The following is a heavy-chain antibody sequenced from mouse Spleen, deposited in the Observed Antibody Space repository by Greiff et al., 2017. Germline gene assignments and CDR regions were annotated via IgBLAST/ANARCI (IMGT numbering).Heavy chain of an antibody. CDR1: GYSFTGYF. J-gene: IGHJ3*01. CDR2: INPYNGDT. CDR3: ARPAGYDEVFAY. Sequence: EVQLQESGPELVKPGDSVKISCKASGYSFTGYFMNWVMQSHGKSLEWIGRINPYNGDTFYNQKFKGKATLTVDKSSSTAHMELRSLTSEDSAVYYCARPAGYDEVFAYWGQGTLVTVSA. D-gene: IGHD2-2*01. V-gene: IGHV1-20*01.